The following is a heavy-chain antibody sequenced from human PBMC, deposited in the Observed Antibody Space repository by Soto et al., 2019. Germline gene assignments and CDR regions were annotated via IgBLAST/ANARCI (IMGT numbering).Heavy chain of an antibody. J-gene: IGHJ2*01. CDR2: ISYDGSNK. Sequence: QVQLVESGGGVVQPGRSLRLSCAASGFTFSSYAMHWVRQAPGKGLEWVAVISYDGSNKYYADSVKGRFTISRDNSKNTLYLQMNSLRAEDTAVYYCAGDPSTTVTTLRIYWYFVLWGRGTLVTVSS. V-gene: IGHV3-30-3*01. D-gene: IGHD4-17*01. CDR1: GFTFSSYA. CDR3: AGDPSTTVTTLRIYWYFVL.